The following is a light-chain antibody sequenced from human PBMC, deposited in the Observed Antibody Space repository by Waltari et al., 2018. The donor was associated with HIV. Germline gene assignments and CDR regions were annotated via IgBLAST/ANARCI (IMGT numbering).Light chain of an antibody. CDR1: QSVTGDY. J-gene: IGKJ5*01. Sequence: IVLTQSPGTLSLSPGERAVLSCRASQSVTGDYLAWYQQGPGQPPRVLIFGASSRATGIPDRFTGSGSGTDFTLTINRLAPEDSAMYYCQQYATSQSITFGQGTRLEI. V-gene: IGKV3-20*01. CDR2: GAS. CDR3: QQYATSQSIT.